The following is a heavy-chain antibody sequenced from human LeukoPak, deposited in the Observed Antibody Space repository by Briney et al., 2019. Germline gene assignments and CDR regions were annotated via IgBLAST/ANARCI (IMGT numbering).Heavy chain of an antibody. CDR1: GFTFRSFA. CDR2: IIGSGRTT. CDR3: AKKEGDTYFSWYMDV. V-gene: IGHV3-23*01. D-gene: IGHD2-21*01. Sequence: GGSLRLSCAASGFTFRSFAMSWVRQAPGKGLEWVSGIIGSGRTTFYADSVRGRFTISRDNSRNTLYLQMNSLRAEDTAIYYCAKKEGDTYFSWYMDVWGKGTTVTVSS. J-gene: IGHJ6*03.